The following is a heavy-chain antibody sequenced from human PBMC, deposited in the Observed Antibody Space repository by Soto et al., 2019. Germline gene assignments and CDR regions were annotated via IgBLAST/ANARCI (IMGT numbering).Heavy chain of an antibody. CDR2: IYYSGST. Sequence: SETLSLTCTVSGGSISSSSYYWGWIRQPPGKGLEWIGSIYYSGSTYYNPSLKSRVTISVDTSKNQFSLKLSSVTAADTAVYYCARLRAEDYDFWSGYYQNYYYGMDVWGQGTTVNVSS. D-gene: IGHD3-3*01. CDR1: GGSISSSSYY. J-gene: IGHJ6*02. CDR3: ARLRAEDYDFWSGYYQNYYYGMDV. V-gene: IGHV4-39*01.